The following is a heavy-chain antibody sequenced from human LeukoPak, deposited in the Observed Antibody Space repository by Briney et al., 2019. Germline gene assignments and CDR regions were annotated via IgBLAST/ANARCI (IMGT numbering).Heavy chain of an antibody. J-gene: IGHJ6*03. CDR2: ISSSSSTI. CDR3: ARITTDYYYYMDV. Sequence: GGSLRLSCAASGFTFSSYSMNWVRQAPGKGLEWVSYISSSSSTIYYADSVKGRFTISRDNAKNSLYLQMTSLRAEDTAVYYCARITTDYYYYMDVWGKGTTVTVSS. V-gene: IGHV3-48*01. CDR1: GFTFSSYS. D-gene: IGHD1-26*01.